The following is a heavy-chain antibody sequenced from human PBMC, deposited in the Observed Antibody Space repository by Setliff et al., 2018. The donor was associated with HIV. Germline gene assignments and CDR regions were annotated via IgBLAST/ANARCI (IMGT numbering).Heavy chain of an antibody. CDR3: CYGADFDY. D-gene: IGHD2-15*01. J-gene: IGHJ4*02. Sequence: SETLSLTCAVYGGSFSDNYWSWIRQSPGKGLEWIGEINHSGRTKYSPSLRSRVSISVDTSKTQFSLKLSSVTAADTAVYYCCYGADFDYWGQGTLVTVSS. CDR2: INHSGRT. CDR1: GGSFSDNY. V-gene: IGHV4-34*01.